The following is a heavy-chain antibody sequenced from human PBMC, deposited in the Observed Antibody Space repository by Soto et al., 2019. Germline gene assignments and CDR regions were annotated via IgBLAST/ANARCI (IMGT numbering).Heavy chain of an antibody. J-gene: IGHJ4*02. CDR2: AHYSGNT. V-gene: IGHV4-30-4*01. CDR1: GGSISSGDDS. Sequence: QVQLQESGPGLVKPSQTLSLTCTVSGGSISSGDDSWGWILHPPGKGLQWIGYAHYSGNTYYNPSLNSQVTISVDTSTNQFSLKLSSVTAADTAVYYCARGLHDFMFDYWGQVTLVTVSS. D-gene: IGHD3-3*01. CDR3: ARGLHDFMFDY.